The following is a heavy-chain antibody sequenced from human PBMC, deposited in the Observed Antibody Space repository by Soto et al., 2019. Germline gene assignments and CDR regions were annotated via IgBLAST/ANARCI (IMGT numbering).Heavy chain of an antibody. CDR3: AREKRRCLQDL. CDR2: IYYSGST. D-gene: IGHD1-1*01. CDR1: GVSISGYY. J-gene: IGHJ4*02. V-gene: IGHV4-59*01. Sequence: PSETLSLTCTVSGVSISGYYWSWVRQPPGKGLEWIGYIYYSGSTNYNPSLMSRVTISVDTSKNQFSLKLKSVTAADTAVYYCAREKRRCLQDLWGQGMLVTVS.